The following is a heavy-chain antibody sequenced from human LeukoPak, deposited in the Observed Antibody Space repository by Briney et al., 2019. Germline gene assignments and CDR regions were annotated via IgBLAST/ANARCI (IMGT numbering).Heavy chain of an antibody. Sequence: SETLSLTCIVSGGSISSSAYYWGWIRQPPGKGLEWIANIYNSGSTYYNSSLKSRVTFSVDTSKNQFSLQLNSVTPEDTAVYYCARDGRVGETPQPTDAFDIWGQGTMVTVSS. CDR3: ARDGRVGETPQPTDAFDI. CDR1: GGSISSSAYY. D-gene: IGHD1-26*01. V-gene: IGHV4-39*07. J-gene: IGHJ3*02. CDR2: IYNSGST.